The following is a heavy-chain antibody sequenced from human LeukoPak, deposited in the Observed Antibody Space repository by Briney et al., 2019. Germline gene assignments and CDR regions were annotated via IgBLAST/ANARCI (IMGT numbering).Heavy chain of an antibody. Sequence: ASVTVSCKVSGYTLTELSMHWVRQAPGKGLEWMGGFDPEDGETIYARKFQGRVTMTEDTSTDTAYMELSSLRSEDTAVYYCATSRGFNDYSNYGTTGRLDPWGQGTLVTVSS. CDR3: ATSRGFNDYSNYGTTGRLDP. CDR2: FDPEDGET. CDR1: GYTLTELS. J-gene: IGHJ5*02. D-gene: IGHD4-11*01. V-gene: IGHV1-24*01.